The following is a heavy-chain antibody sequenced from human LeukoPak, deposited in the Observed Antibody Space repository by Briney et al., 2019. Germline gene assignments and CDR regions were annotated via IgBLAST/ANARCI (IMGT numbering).Heavy chain of an antibody. CDR2: IYHSGST. CDR1: GGSISSGGYY. D-gene: IGHD2-15*01. J-gene: IGHJ6*03. CDR3: ARVVCSGGACSPLVPHYYMDV. V-gene: IGHV4-30-2*01. Sequence: PSETLSLTCTVSGGSISSGGYYRSWIRQPPGKGLEWIGYIYHSGSTYYNPSLKSRVTISVDRSKNQFSLKLSSLTAADTAVYYCARVVCSGGACSPLVPHYYMDVWGKGTTVTVSS.